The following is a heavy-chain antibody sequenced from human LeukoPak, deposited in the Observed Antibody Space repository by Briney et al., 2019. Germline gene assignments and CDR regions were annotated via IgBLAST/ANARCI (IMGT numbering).Heavy chain of an antibody. CDR1: GGTFSSYA. CDR3: ARGPRITLVRGGQWHYYMDV. V-gene: IGHV1-18*01. CDR2: ISAYNGNT. D-gene: IGHD3-10*01. J-gene: IGHJ6*03. Sequence: ASVKVSCKASGGTFSSYAISWVRQAPGQGLEWMGWISAYNGNTNYAQKLQGRVTMTTDTSTSTAYMELRSLRSDDTAVYYCARGPRITLVRGGQWHYYMDVWGKGTTVTISS.